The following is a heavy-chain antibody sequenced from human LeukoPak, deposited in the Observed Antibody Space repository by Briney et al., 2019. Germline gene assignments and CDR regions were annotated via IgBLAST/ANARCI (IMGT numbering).Heavy chain of an antibody. CDR1: GGSISSSSYY. Sequence: PSETLSLTCTVSGGSISSSSYYWGWIRQPPGKGLEWIGSIYYSGSTYYNPSLKSRVTISVDTSKNQFSLKLSSVTAADTAVYYCARPGLAPFSSFDPWGQGTLVTVSS. V-gene: IGHV4-39*01. CDR3: ARPGLAPFSSFDP. D-gene: IGHD6-6*01. CDR2: IYYSGST. J-gene: IGHJ5*02.